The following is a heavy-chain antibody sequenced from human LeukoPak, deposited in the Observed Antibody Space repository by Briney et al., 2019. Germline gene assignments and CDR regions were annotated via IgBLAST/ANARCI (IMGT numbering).Heavy chain of an antibody. CDR1: GFIINTYC. J-gene: IGHJ4*02. Sequence: GGSLRLSCAVSGFIINTYCKNWVRQAPGKGPEWVASIKQDDSERYYVGSVKGRFTISRDNAQNSLFLQMNSLRAEDTAVYYCARGSSEDTTYRPSVYWGQGTLVTVSS. CDR2: IKQDDSER. D-gene: IGHD1-26*01. CDR3: ARGSSEDTTYRPSVY. V-gene: IGHV3-7*01.